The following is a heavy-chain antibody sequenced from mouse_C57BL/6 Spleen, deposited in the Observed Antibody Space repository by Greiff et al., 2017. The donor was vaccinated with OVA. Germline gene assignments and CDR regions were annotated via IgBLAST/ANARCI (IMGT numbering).Heavy chain of an antibody. D-gene: IGHD2-12*01. CDR3: ARTYDEGDYARDY. Sequence: VQLQQPGAELVKPGASVKLSCKASGYTFTSYWMHWVKQRPGQGLEWIGMIHPNSGSTNYNEKFKSKATLTVDKSSSTAYMQLSSLTSEDSAVYYCARTYDEGDYARDYWGQGTSVTGSS. CDR1: GYTFTSYW. J-gene: IGHJ4*01. V-gene: IGHV1-64*01. CDR2: IHPNSGST.